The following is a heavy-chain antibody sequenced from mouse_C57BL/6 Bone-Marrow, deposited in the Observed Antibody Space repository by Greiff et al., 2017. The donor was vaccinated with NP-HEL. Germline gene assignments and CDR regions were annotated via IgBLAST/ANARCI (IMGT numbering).Heavy chain of an antibody. J-gene: IGHJ1*03. D-gene: IGHD1-1*01. Sequence: EVQGVESGAELVRPGASVKLSCTASGFNIKDYYMHWVKQRPEQGLEWIGRIDPEDGDTEYAPKFQGKATMTADTSSNTAYLQLSSLTSEDTAVYYCTAPYYYGSSWYFDVWGTGTTVTVSS. V-gene: IGHV14-1*01. CDR1: GFNIKDYY. CDR3: TAPYYYGSSWYFDV. CDR2: IDPEDGDT.